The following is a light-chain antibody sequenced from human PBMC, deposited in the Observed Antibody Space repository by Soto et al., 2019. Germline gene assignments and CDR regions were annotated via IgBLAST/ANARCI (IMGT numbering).Light chain of an antibody. J-gene: IGKJ2*01. CDR3: QQYETYYT. V-gene: IGKV1-5*03. CDR2: KAS. CDR1: QSISTW. Sequence: DIQMTQSPSTLSASVGDRVTITCRASQSISTWLAWYQQKPGKAPNLLIYKASNLESGVPSRFSGSGSGTELTLTISGLQSDAFATYYCQQYETYYTFAKGTKLEIK.